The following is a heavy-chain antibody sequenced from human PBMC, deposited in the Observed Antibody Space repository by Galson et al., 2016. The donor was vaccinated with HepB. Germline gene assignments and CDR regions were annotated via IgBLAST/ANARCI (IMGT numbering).Heavy chain of an antibody. CDR1: GFAFSSHW. J-gene: IGHJ4*02. CDR3: ARDRNLIFYDY. D-gene: IGHD3/OR15-3a*01. Sequence: SLRLSCAASGFAFSSHWMHWVRQAPGKGLMWVARINSDGTISNYADSVKGRFTISRDNAKNTLYLQMNSLRAEDTAVYYCARDRNLIFYDYWGQGALVTVSS. CDR2: INSDGTIS. V-gene: IGHV3-74*01.